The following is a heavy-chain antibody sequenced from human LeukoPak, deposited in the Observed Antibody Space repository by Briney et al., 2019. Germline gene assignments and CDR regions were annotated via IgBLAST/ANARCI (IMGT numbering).Heavy chain of an antibody. Sequence: GESLKISCKASGYSFSNSWIGWVRQMPGKGLEWMGIIYPGDSHTIYSLSFQGQITISADKSITTAYLQWSSLEASDTAMYYCARQRTSENWIDSWGQGTPVTVSS. CDR1: GYSFSNSW. CDR2: IYPGDSHT. J-gene: IGHJ5*01. V-gene: IGHV5-51*01. CDR3: ARQRTSENWIDS. D-gene: IGHD1-14*01.